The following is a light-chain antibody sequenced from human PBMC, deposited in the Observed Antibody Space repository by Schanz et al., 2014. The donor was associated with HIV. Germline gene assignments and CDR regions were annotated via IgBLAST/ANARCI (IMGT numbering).Light chain of an antibody. V-gene: IGKV3-15*01. Sequence: EIVLTQSPATLSLSPGERATLSCRASQGINKYLAWYQQKPGQAPRLLIYGASTRATGIPARFSGSGSGTESSLTISSLQSEDFAVYYCQQYDDWPPTFGQGTNVEIK. J-gene: IGKJ1*01. CDR2: GAS. CDR3: QQYDDWPPT. CDR1: QGINKY.